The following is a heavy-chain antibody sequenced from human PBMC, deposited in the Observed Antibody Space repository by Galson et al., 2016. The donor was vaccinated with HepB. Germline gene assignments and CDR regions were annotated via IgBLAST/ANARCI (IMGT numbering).Heavy chain of an antibody. Sequence: SVKVSCKASGGTFSSYTISWVRQAPGQGLEWMGGIIPIFTTANYAQQFQGRVTITADESTSTAYMELSGLRSEDTDVYYCARAYGSGSYYFFDYWGQGTLVTVSS. V-gene: IGHV1-69*13. J-gene: IGHJ4*02. CDR2: IIPIFTTA. D-gene: IGHD3-10*01. CDR1: GGTFSSYT. CDR3: ARAYGSGSYYFFDY.